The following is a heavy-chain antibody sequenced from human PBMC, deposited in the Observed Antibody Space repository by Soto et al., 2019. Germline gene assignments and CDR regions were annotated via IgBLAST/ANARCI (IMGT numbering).Heavy chain of an antibody. J-gene: IGHJ6*02. D-gene: IGHD1-26*01. V-gene: IGHV4-34*01. CDR1: GGSFSVYY. CDR2: INHSGTT. CDR3: AGLRELWPGAYYYYYGMDV. Sequence: PSETLSLTCAVNGGSFSVYYWSWIRHPPGKGLEWIGEINHSGTTNYNPSLKSRVTISVDTSKNQFSLKLTSVTAADAAVYYCAGLRELWPGAYYYYYGMDVWGQGTTVTVSS.